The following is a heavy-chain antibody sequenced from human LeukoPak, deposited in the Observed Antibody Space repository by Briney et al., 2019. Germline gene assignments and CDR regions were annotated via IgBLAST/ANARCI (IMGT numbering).Heavy chain of an antibody. V-gene: IGHV1-69*05. CDR3: ATTSLIAVAGPNTYFDY. D-gene: IGHD6-19*01. CDR1: GGTFNNYA. J-gene: IGHJ4*02. Sequence: SVKVSCKASGGTFNNYANSWVRQAPGQGLEWMGGIIPIFGTANYAQKFQGRVTITTDESTSTAYMELSSLRSEDTAVYYCATTSLIAVAGPNTYFDYWGQGTLVTVSS. CDR2: IIPIFGTA.